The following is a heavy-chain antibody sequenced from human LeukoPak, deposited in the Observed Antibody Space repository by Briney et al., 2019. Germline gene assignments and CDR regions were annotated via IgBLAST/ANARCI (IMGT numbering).Heavy chain of an antibody. D-gene: IGHD3-22*01. CDR2: IIPIFGTA. CDR1: GGTFSSYA. V-gene: IGHV1-69*13. J-gene: IGHJ4*02. CDR3: ARGRYYYDSTASFGY. Sequence: ASVKVSCKASGGTFSSYAISWVRQAPGQGLEWMGGIIPIFGTANYAQKFQGRVTITADESTSTAYMELSSLRSEDTAVYYCARGRYYYDSTASFGYWGQGTLVTVSS.